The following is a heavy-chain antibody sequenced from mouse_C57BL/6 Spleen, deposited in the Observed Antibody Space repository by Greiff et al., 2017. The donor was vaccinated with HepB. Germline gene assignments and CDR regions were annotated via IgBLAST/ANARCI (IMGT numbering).Heavy chain of an antibody. V-gene: IGHV1-82*01. Sequence: VMLVESGPELVKPGASVKISCKASGYAFSSSWMNWVKQRPGKGLEWIGRIYPGDGDTNYNGKFKGKATMTADKSSSPAYMQLSSLPSEDSAVYFCARGGTGDYWGQGTTLTVSS. CDR1: GYAFSSSW. CDR2: IYPGDGDT. D-gene: IGHD4-1*01. J-gene: IGHJ2*01. CDR3: ARGGTGDY.